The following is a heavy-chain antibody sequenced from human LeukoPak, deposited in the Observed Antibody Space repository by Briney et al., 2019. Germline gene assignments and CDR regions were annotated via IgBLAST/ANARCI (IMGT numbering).Heavy chain of an antibody. CDR1: GGSISSYY. J-gene: IGHJ4*02. V-gene: IGHV4-59*08. Sequence: SETLSLTCTVSGGSISSYYWSWIRQPPGKGLEWIGYIYYSGSTNYNPSLKSRVTISVDTSKNQFSLKMSSVTAADTAVYYCASGEQLVRIVDYWGQGTLVTVSS. CDR2: IYYSGST. D-gene: IGHD6-6*01. CDR3: ASGEQLVRIVDY.